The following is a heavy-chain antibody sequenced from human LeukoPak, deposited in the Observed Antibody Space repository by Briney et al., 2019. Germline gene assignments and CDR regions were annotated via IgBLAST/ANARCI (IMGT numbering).Heavy chain of an antibody. Sequence: GASVKVSCKASGYTFTGYYMHWVRQAPGQGLEWMGWMNPNNGNTDYAQKFQGRVTMTRNTSISTAYMELSSLRSEDTAVYYCARVRAYDSGDYYYYYYMDVWGKGTTVTISS. CDR1: GYTFTGYY. D-gene: IGHD3-22*01. V-gene: IGHV1-8*02. CDR3: ARVRAYDSGDYYYYYYMDV. CDR2: MNPNNGNT. J-gene: IGHJ6*03.